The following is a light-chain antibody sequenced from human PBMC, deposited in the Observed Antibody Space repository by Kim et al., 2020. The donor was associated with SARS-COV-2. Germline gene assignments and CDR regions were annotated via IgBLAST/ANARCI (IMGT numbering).Light chain of an antibody. J-gene: IGLJ2*01. CDR1: SSDVGGYNY. CDR2: EVS. V-gene: IGLV2-8*01. CDR3: SSYAGSNMVV. Sequence: GQAVTLPCTGTSSDVGGYNYVSWYQQHPGKAPKLMIYEVSERPSGVPDRFSGSKSGNTASLTVSGLQAEDEADYYCSSYAGSNMVVFGGGTQLTVL.